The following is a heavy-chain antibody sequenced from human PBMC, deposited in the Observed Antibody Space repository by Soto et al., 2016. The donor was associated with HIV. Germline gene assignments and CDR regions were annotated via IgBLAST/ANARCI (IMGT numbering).Heavy chain of an antibody. CDR3: AKXDELATTEEKQLVPNYFDY. Sequence: VQLVESGGGVVQPGRSLRLSCAASGFTFSSYGMHWVRQAPGKGLEWVAVIWYDGSNKYYADSVKGRFTISRDNSKNTLYLQMNSLRAEDTAMYYCAKXDELATTEEKQLVPNYFDYVGQGTLVTVSS. CDR2: IWYDGSNK. J-gene: IGHJ4*02. D-gene: IGHD6-6*01. V-gene: IGHV3-30*18. CDR1: GFTFSSYG.